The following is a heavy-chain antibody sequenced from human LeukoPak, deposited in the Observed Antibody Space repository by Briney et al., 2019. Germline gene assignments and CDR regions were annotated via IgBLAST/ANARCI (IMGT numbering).Heavy chain of an antibody. J-gene: IGHJ4*02. Sequence: GGSLRLSCAASGFTFSDYAMHWVRQAPGKGLEWVAVISKDGSDKYYPGSVRGRFTISRDNSKNTIYLQMDSLRAEDTAIYYCARAYWWNSDYWGQGTLVTVSS. CDR3: ARAYWWNSDY. D-gene: IGHD1-7*01. CDR2: ISKDGSDK. CDR1: GFTFSDYA. V-gene: IGHV3-30-3*01.